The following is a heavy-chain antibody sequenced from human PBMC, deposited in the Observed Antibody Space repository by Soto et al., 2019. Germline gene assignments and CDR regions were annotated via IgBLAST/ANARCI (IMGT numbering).Heavy chain of an antibody. V-gene: IGHV1-69*13. CDR3: ARDEMVVATGSRTWHYYYGMDV. J-gene: IGHJ6*02. D-gene: IGHD2-15*01. Sequence: GASVKVSCKASGGTFSSYAISWVRQAPGQGLEWMGGIIPIFGTANYAQKFQGRVTITADESTTTAYMELISLRSEDTAVYYCARDEMVVATGSRTWHYYYGMDVWGQGTTVTVSS. CDR1: GGTFSSYA. CDR2: IIPIFGTA.